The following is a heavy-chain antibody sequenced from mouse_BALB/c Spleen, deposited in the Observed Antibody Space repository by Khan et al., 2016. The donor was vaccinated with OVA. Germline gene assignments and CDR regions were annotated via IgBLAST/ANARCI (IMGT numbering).Heavy chain of an antibody. CDR3: ARGNYDGSTSWFGY. Sequence: QVQLQQSGPELVNPGASVKISCKASGYIFTDYYINWVKQKPGQGLEWIGWIYPGSGNTNYNEDFKGKATLTVDTSSCTANMQLSSLTSEDTAVYFCARGNYDGSTSWFGYWGQGTLVTVST. J-gene: IGHJ3*01. CDR2: IYPGSGNT. CDR1: GYIFTDYY. D-gene: IGHD1-1*01. V-gene: IGHV1-84*02.